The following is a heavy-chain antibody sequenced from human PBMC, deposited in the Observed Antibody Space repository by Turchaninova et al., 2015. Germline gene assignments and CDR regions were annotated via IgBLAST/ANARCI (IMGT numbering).Heavy chain of an antibody. Sequence: QVQLQESGPGLVKPSETLSLTCAVSGYSISRGYYWGWIRQPPGKGLEWIGGIYHSGGTYYNPSRKSRVTISVDTSKNQFSLKLTSVTAADTAVYYCARAQYYYDSSGYSHAFDIWGHGTMVSVSS. J-gene: IGHJ3*02. CDR2: IYHSGGT. D-gene: IGHD3-22*01. CDR3: ARAQYYYDSSGYSHAFDI. CDR1: GYSISRGYY. V-gene: IGHV4-38-2*01.